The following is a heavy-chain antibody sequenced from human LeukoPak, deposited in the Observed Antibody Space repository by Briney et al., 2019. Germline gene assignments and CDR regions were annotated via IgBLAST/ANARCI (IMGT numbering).Heavy chain of an antibody. CDR3: ARGQRRGYYDFWSRYPYFDY. V-gene: IGHV3-48*03. Sequence: GGSLRLSCVSSGFTFSNYEMNWVRQAPGKGLEWISYISGRGVVYYADSVKGRFTVSRDDANNSLCLQMNSLRAEDTAVYYCARGQRRGYYDFWSRYPYFDYWGQGILVTVSS. CDR2: ISGRGVV. CDR1: GFTFSNYE. J-gene: IGHJ4*02. D-gene: IGHD3-3*01.